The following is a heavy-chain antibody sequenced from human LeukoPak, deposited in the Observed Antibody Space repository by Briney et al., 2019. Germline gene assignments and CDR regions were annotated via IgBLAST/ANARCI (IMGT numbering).Heavy chain of an antibody. CDR2: ISSGSTTI. Sequence: GGSLGLSCAASGFTFSSYSINWVRQAPGKGLEWVSFISSGSTTIFYADSVKGRFTISRDNAKNSLHLQLNSLRAEDTAVYYCAREYVWGSSRYLDYWGQGTLVTVSS. V-gene: IGHV3-48*04. CDR3: AREYVWGSSRYLDY. CDR1: GFTFSSYS. D-gene: IGHD3-16*02. J-gene: IGHJ4*02.